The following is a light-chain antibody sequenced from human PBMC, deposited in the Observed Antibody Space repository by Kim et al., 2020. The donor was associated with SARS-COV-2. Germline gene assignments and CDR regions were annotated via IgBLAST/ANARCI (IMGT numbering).Light chain of an antibody. CDR3: QQANSFPVT. V-gene: IGKV1-12*01. CDR2: AAS. Sequence: ASVGDRVTITCRASQGISSWLAWYQQKPGNAPKLLIYAASNLQPGVPSRFSGSGSGTDFILTINSLQPEDFATYYCQQANSFPVTFGQGTKVDIK. J-gene: IGKJ1*01. CDR1: QGISSW.